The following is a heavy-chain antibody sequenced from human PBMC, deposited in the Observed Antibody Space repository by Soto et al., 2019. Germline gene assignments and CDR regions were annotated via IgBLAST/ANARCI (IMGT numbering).Heavy chain of an antibody. CDR1: GDSVTSHY. V-gene: IGHV4-59*02. CDR3: ARGLLHPRYYYYMDV. CDR2: IYSSGIS. J-gene: IGHJ6*03. D-gene: IGHD2-15*01. Sequence: SETLSLTCSFSGDSVTSHYLTWIRQSPEKGLEWIGYIYSSGISNYNPSLKSRVTISVDTSKNQFSLKLSSVTAADTVVYYCARGLLHPRYYYYMDVWGEGTTVTVSS.